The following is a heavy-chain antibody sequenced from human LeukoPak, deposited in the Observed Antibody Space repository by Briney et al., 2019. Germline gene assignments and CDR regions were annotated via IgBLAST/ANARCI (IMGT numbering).Heavy chain of an antibody. CDR3: TRGGAAATFDF. CDR1: GFTFNNNW. CDR2: VNNDGSGT. V-gene: IGHV3-74*01. Sequence: PGGSLRLSCAASGFTFNNNWMNWVRQAPGKGLVWVSRVNNDGSGTIYADSVKGRLTISRDNAKNTLYLEMNSLRAEDTAIYYCTRGGAAATFDFWGQGTLVPVSS. J-gene: IGHJ4*02. D-gene: IGHD6-13*01.